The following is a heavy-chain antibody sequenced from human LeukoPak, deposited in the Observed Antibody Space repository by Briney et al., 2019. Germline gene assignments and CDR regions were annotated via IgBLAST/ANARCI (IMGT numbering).Heavy chain of an antibody. J-gene: IGHJ4*02. CDR3: ARGGYDSSGYYPDEFDY. CDR2: IYYSGST. Sequence: NSSETLSLTCTVSGGSISSSSYYWGWIRQPPGKGLEWIGSIYYSGSTYYNPSLKSRVTISVDTSKNQFSLKLSSVTAADTAVYYCARGGYDSSGYYPDEFDYWGQGTLVTVSS. CDR1: GGSISSSSYY. V-gene: IGHV4-39*07. D-gene: IGHD3-22*01.